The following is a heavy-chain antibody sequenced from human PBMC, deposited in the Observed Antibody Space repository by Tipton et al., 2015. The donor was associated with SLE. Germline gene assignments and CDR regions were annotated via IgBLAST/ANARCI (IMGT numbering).Heavy chain of an antibody. CDR2: IHYDGKST. Sequence: SLRLSCAASGFTFSSYWMPWVRQVPGKGLVWVSRIHYDGKSTNYADFVKGRFTISRDHAKNTVYLQMNSLRVEDTAVYFCARDGPPRYWGQGTLVTVSS. CDR3: ARDGPPRY. V-gene: IGHV3-74*01. CDR1: GFTFSSYW. J-gene: IGHJ4*02.